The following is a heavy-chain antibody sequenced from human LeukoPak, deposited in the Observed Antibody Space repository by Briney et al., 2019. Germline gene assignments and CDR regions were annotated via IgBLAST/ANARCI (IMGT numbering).Heavy chain of an antibody. CDR2: INSDGSST. Sequence: GGSLRLSCAASGFTFSSYWMHWVRHAPGKGLVWVSRINSDGSSTSYADSVKGRFTISRDNAKNTLYLQMNSLRAEDTAVYYYARDSISGLVQDYWGQGTLVTVSS. D-gene: IGHD6-19*01. J-gene: IGHJ4*02. CDR3: ARDSISGLVQDY. CDR1: GFTFSSYW. V-gene: IGHV3-74*01.